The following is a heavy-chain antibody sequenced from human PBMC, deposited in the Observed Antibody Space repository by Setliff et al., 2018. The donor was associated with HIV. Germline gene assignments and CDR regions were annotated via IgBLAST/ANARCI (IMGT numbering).Heavy chain of an antibody. CDR1: GFTFSNYW. J-gene: IGHJ4*02. CDR2: IKQDGSEE. V-gene: IGHV3-7*03. Sequence: GGSLRLSCAASGFTFSNYWMTWVRHAPGKGLEWVANIKQDGSEEYYVDSVKGRFTISRDGARNSLYLQMNSLRDEDAAVYYCARGRGESRTNYIDYWGQGTLVTVSS. CDR3: ARGRGESRTNYIDY.